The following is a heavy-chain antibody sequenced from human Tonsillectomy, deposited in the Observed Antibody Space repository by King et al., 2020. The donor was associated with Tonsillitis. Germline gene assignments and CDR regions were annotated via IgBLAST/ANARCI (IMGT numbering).Heavy chain of an antibody. Sequence: VQLVESGGGLVQPGGSLRLSCAASGFSFSSCAMSWVRQAPGKGLEWVAGVGHDGATWHYADSVRGRFSISRDNSKGTVSLQMTSLRGEDTAVYYCAKDLHYWAAMDAWGQGTTVTVSS. CDR2: VGHDGATW. CDR1: GFSFSSCA. J-gene: IGHJ6*02. D-gene: IGHD2-15*01. V-gene: IGHV3-23*04. CDR3: AKDLHYWAAMDA.